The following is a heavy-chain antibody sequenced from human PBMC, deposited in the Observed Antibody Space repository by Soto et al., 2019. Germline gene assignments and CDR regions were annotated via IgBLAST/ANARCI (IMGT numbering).Heavy chain of an antibody. CDR1: GFTFSNYE. D-gene: IGHD4-17*01. J-gene: IGHJ4*02. CDR3: ARVLRYGLDY. CDR2: ISSSGTTI. V-gene: IGHV3-48*03. Sequence: GSLRLSCAASGFTFSNYEMNWVRQAPGKGLEWVSYISSSGTTIYYADSVKGRFTISRDNAKNSLYLQMNSLRAEDTAVYYCARVLRYGLDYWGQGXLVTVYS.